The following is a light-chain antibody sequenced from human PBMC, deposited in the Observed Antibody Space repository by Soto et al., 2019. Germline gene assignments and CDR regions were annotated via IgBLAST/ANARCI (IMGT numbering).Light chain of an antibody. V-gene: IGLV3-21*02. Sequence: SYVLTQPPSVSVAPGQTATITCGGDNIAIKSVHWYQQRPGQAPLLVVYDDSDRPSGIPERFSGSNSENTAALTISTVEAGDEADYYCHVWDTSGDQGQGVFGGGTQLTVL. CDR1: NIAIKS. J-gene: IGLJ3*02. CDR3: HVWDTSGDQGQGV. CDR2: DDS.